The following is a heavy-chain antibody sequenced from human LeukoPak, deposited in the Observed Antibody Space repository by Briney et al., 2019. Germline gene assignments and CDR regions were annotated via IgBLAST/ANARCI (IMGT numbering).Heavy chain of an antibody. D-gene: IGHD3-22*01. V-gene: IGHV3-23*01. CDR1: GFTFRSYA. Sequence: GGSLRLSCAASGFTFRSYAMSWVRQAPGKGLEWVSAISGSGDSTYYADSVKGRFTISRDNSQNTLYLQMNSLRVEDTAVYYCANVYDTSGVRGIYWGQGTLVTVST. CDR3: ANVYDTSGVRGIY. J-gene: IGHJ4*02. CDR2: ISGSGDST.